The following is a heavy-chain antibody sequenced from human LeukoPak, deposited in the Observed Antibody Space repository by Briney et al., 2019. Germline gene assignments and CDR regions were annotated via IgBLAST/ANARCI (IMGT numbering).Heavy chain of an antibody. J-gene: IGHJ3*02. CDR3: ARSGYSDDAFDI. CDR2: IYYSGST. V-gene: IGHV4-59*01. D-gene: IGHD3-22*01. CDR1: GGSISSYY. Sequence: MPSETLSLTCTVSGGSISSYYWSWIRQPPGKGLEWIGYIYYSGSTNYNPSLKSRVTISVDTSKNQFSLKLSSVTAADTAVYYCARSGYSDDAFDIWGQGTMVTVSS.